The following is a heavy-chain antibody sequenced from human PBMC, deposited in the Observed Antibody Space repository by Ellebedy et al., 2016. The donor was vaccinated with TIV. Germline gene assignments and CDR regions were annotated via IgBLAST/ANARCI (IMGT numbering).Heavy chain of an antibody. CDR1: GGSISTGGYY. V-gene: IGHV4-31*01. J-gene: IGHJ5*02. D-gene: IGHD6-13*01. CDR2: IVHSAST. CDR3: ARSIAAAGTFRFDP. Sequence: LRLSCTVSGGSISTGGYYWSWIRLHPGKGLARIGYIVHSASTYYNPSLKSLVSISVDTSKNQFSLKLRSVTAADTAVYYCARSIAAAGTFRFDPWGQGTLVTVSS.